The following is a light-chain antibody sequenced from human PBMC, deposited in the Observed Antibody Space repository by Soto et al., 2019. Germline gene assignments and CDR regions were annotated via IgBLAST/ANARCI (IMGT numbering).Light chain of an antibody. V-gene: IGLV2-14*01. CDR3: TSYTSSITYV. Sequence: QSALTQPASVSGSPGQSITISCTGTISDIGGYNYVSWYQQHPGKAPKLIVYEVSWRPSGVSNRFSGSKSGNTASLTISGLQPEEEADYYCTSYTSSITYVFGTGTKVTVL. CDR1: ISDIGGYNY. J-gene: IGLJ1*01. CDR2: EVS.